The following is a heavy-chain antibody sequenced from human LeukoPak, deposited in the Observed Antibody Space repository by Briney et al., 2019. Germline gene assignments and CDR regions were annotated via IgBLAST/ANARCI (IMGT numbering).Heavy chain of an antibody. CDR2: ISGSGGST. CDR1: GFTFSSYA. D-gene: IGHD2-15*01. CDR3: AKDHRDRYCGGGSCYGFDY. Sequence: GGSLRLSCAASGFTFSSYAMSWVRQAPGKRLEWVSAISGSGGSTYYADSVKGRFTISRDNSKNTLYLQMNSLRAEDTAVYYCAKDHRDRYCGGGSCYGFDYWGQGTLVTVSS. J-gene: IGHJ4*02. V-gene: IGHV3-23*01.